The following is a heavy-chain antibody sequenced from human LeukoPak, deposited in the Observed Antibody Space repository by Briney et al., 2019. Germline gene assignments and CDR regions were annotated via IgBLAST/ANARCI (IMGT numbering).Heavy chain of an antibody. CDR3: ARAAYCGGDCYSSSFDY. Sequence: GGSLRLSCAASGFTFSSYAMHWVRQAPGKGLEWVAVISYDGSNKYYADSVKGRFTISRDNAKNSLYLQMNSLRAEDAAVYYCARAAYCGGDCYSSSFDYWGQGTLVTVSS. CDR2: ISYDGSNK. V-gene: IGHV3-30-3*01. D-gene: IGHD2-21*02. CDR1: GFTFSSYA. J-gene: IGHJ4*02.